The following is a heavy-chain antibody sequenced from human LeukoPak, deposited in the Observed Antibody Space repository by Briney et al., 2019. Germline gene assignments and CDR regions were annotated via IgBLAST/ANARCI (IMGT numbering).Heavy chain of an antibody. J-gene: IGHJ5*02. Sequence: SETLSLTCAVSGVAISRGGYAWNWIRQPPGKGLEWIAYICHSGTTYYNPSLKSRATISVDTSKNQFSLKLSSVTAADTAVYYCVRGRYSSGWFKDKNWFDPWGQGIPVTVSS. V-gene: IGHV4-30-4*07. CDR2: ICHSGTT. D-gene: IGHD6-19*01. CDR3: VRGRYSSGWFKDKNWFDP. CDR1: GVAISRGGYA.